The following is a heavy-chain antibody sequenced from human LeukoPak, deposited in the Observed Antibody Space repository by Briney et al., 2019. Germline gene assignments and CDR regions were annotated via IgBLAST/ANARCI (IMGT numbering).Heavy chain of an antibody. CDR1: GYTFTGYY. D-gene: IGHD6-19*01. J-gene: IGHJ4*02. CDR3: ARWAGLVAVAWHYYFDY. Sequence: ASVKVSCKASGYTFTGYYMHWVRQAPGQGLEWMGWINPNSGGTNYAQKFQGRVTMTRDTSISTAYMELSRLRSDDTAVYYCARWAGLVAVAWHYYFDYWGQGTLVTVSS. CDR2: INPNSGGT. V-gene: IGHV1-2*02.